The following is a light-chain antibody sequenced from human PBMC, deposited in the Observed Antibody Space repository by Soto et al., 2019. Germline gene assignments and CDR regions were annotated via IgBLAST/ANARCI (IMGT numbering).Light chain of an antibody. J-gene: IGLJ2*01. Sequence: QSVLTQTPSASGTPGQRITISCSGSSSNIGSSTVNWYQQFPGTAPKALIYSNTQRPSGVPDRFSASKSGTTASLAISGLQSDDEADYYCAAWDDSLNGHVFGGGTKVTVL. CDR2: SNT. V-gene: IGLV1-44*01. CDR3: AAWDDSLNGHV. CDR1: SSNIGSST.